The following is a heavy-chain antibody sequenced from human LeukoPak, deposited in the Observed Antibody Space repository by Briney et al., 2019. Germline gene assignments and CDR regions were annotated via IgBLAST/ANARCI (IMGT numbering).Heavy chain of an antibody. CDR2: ISSSGSTI. CDR3: ARDSPDYYGMDV. CDR1: GFTSSSYE. J-gene: IGHJ6*02. V-gene: IGHV3-48*03. Sequence: GGSLRLSCAASGFTSSSYEMNWVRQAPGKGLEWVSYISSSGSTIYYADSVKGRFTISRDNAKNSLYLQMNSLRAEDTAVYYCARDSPDYYGMDVWGQGTTVTVSS.